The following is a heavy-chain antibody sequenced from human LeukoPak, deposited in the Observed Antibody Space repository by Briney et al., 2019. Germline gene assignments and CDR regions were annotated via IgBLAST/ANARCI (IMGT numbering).Heavy chain of an antibody. CDR1: GGSISRYS. V-gene: IGHV4-4*07. J-gene: IGHJ4*02. CDR2: IYTSGST. Sequence: SETLSLTCTVSGGSISRYSLSWIRQPAGEGLEWIGRIYTSGSTNYNPSLKSRVTMSVDTSKNQFSLKLSSVTAADTAVYYCADFDFDYWGQGTLVTVSS. CDR3: ADFDFDY.